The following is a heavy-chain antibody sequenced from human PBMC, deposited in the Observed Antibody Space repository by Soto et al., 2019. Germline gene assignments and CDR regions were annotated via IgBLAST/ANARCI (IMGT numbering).Heavy chain of an antibody. CDR2: ISWNSGSI. D-gene: IGHD3-3*02. Sequence: EVQLVESGGGLVQPGRSLRLSCAASGFTFDDYAMHWVRQAPGKGLEWVSGISWNSGSIGYADSVKGRFTISRDNAKNSLYLQMNSLRAEDTALYYCAKDSGIGHFDYWGQGTLVTVSS. CDR3: AKDSGIGHFDY. V-gene: IGHV3-9*01. CDR1: GFTFDDYA. J-gene: IGHJ4*02.